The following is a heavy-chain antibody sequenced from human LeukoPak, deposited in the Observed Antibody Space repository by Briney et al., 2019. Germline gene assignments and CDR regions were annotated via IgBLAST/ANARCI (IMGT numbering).Heavy chain of an antibody. D-gene: IGHD6-13*01. J-gene: IGHJ4*02. Sequence: PGGSLRLSCAASGFPLSSYSINWVRQAPGKGLEWVSYINIDSITVNYADSVKGRFTISRDNAKNSLYLQMNSLSAEDTAVYYCAKGDRIAAAGTVMDYWGQGTLVTVSS. CDR3: AKGDRIAAAGTVMDY. CDR2: INIDSITV. V-gene: IGHV3-48*01. CDR1: GFPLSSYS.